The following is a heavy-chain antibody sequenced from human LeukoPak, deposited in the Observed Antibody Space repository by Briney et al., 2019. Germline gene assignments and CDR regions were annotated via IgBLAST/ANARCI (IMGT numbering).Heavy chain of an antibody. Sequence: SETLSLTCTVSGGSISSYYWSWIRQPPGKGLEWIGFIYTSGSTNYNPSLKSRVTISVDTSKNQSSLKLSSVTAADTAVYYCARHAPGSPAPHFDYWGQGTLVTVSS. CDR1: GGSISSYY. CDR3: ARHAPGSPAPHFDY. J-gene: IGHJ4*02. D-gene: IGHD2-2*01. CDR2: IYTSGST. V-gene: IGHV4-4*09.